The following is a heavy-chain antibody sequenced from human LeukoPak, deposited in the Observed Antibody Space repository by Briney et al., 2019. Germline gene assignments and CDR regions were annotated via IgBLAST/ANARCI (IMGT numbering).Heavy chain of an antibody. Sequence: SETLSLTCTVSGGSISSYYWSWIRQPPGKGLEWIGYIYYSGSTNYNPSLKSRVTISLDTSKNQFSLKLSSVTAADTAVYYCAREERYSGYDYPFDYWGQGTLVTVSS. CDR1: GGSISSYY. D-gene: IGHD5-12*01. CDR3: AREERYSGYDYPFDY. V-gene: IGHV4-59*12. J-gene: IGHJ4*02. CDR2: IYYSGST.